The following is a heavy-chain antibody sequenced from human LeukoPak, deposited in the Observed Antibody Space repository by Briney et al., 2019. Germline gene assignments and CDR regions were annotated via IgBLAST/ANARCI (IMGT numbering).Heavy chain of an antibody. CDR1: GYTFTSYA. J-gene: IGHJ3*02. V-gene: IGHV1-3*01. CDR3: ARDGIAAAGSAFDI. D-gene: IGHD6-13*01. CDR2: INAGNGNT. Sequence: ASVKVSCKASGYTFTSYAMHWVRQAPGQRLEWMGWINAGNGNTKYSQKFQGRVTITRDTSASTAYMELSSLRSEDTAVYYCARDGIAAAGSAFDIWGQGTMVTVSS.